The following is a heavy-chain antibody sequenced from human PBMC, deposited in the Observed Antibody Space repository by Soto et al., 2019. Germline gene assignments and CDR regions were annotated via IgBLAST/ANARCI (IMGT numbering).Heavy chain of an antibody. J-gene: IGHJ4*02. CDR3: ADSIMITFGGVIVHPPFDY. CDR2: ISGSGGST. CDR1: GFTFSSYA. V-gene: IGHV3-23*01. Sequence: GGSLRLSCAASGFTFSSYAMSWVRQAPGKGLEWVSAISGSGGSTYYADSVKGRFTISRDNSKNTLYRQMNGLRAEDTAVYYCADSIMITFGGVIVHPPFDYWGQGTLVTVSS. D-gene: IGHD3-16*02.